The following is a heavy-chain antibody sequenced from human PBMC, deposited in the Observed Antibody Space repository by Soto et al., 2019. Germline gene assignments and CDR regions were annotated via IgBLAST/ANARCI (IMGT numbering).Heavy chain of an antibody. Sequence: GGSLRLSCAASGFTFSSYAMSWVRQAPGKGLEWVSAISGSGGSTYYADSVKGRFTISRDNSKNTLYLQMNSLRAEDTAVYYCAKDSRLYSKNYDRPNLFPPSAQRSLVPVSS. D-gene: IGHD1-7*01. CDR3: AKDSRLYSKNYDRPNLFPP. V-gene: IGHV3-23*01. J-gene: IGHJ5*02. CDR1: GFTFSSYA. CDR2: ISGSGGST.